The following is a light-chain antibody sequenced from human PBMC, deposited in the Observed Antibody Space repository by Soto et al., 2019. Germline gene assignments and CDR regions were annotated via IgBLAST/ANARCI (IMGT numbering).Light chain of an antibody. J-gene: IGLJ1*01. V-gene: IGLV2-18*02. CDR3: CSYTSGNTYV. Sequence: QSVLTQPPSVSGSPGQSVTISCTGTSSDVGSYNRVSWYQQPPGTAPKVMIYEVTNRPSGVPDRFSGSKSGNTASLTVSGLQAEDEADYYCCSYTSGNTYVFGTGTKLTVL. CDR1: SSDVGSYNR. CDR2: EVT.